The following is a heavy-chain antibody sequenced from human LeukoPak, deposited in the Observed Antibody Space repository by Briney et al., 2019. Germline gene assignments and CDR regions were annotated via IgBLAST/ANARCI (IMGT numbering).Heavy chain of an antibody. Sequence: GGSLRLSCAASGITVGSYAMRWVRQAPGKGLEWVSAISYDGSDEFYADPVKGRFTVSRDNSKRTLYLPMNSLRPEDTAVYYCARDRSYSFFDYWGQGTLVTVSS. CDR1: GITVGSYA. CDR3: ARDRSYSFFDY. V-gene: IGHV3-30*04. J-gene: IGHJ4*02. CDR2: ISYDGSDE. D-gene: IGHD2-21*01.